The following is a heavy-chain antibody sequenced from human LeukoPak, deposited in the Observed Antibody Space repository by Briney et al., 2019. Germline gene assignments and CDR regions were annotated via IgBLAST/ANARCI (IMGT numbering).Heavy chain of an antibody. V-gene: IGHV3-23*01. CDR1: GLTFSSYA. Sequence: PGGSLRLSCAASGLTFSSYAMSWVRQAPGKGLEWVSAISGSGGSTYYADSVKGRFTISRDNSRNTLYLQMNSLRAEDTAVYYCAKDYGDYLAEGFDYWGQGTLVTVSS. D-gene: IGHD4-17*01. CDR2: ISGSGGST. CDR3: AKDYGDYLAEGFDY. J-gene: IGHJ4*02.